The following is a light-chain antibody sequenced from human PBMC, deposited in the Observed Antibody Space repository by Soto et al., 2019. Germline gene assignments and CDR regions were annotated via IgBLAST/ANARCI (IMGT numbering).Light chain of an antibody. J-gene: IGKJ2*01. V-gene: IGKV3-20*01. CDR1: QSLSSSY. CDR3: QQYGSSPPYA. Sequence: EIVLTQSPGTLSLSPGERATLSCRASQSLSSSYLAWYQQKPGQAPRLLIYGATNRSTGIADRFSGSGSGTAFTLTISRLEPEDFAVYYCQQYGSSPPYAFGQGTKLEIK. CDR2: GAT.